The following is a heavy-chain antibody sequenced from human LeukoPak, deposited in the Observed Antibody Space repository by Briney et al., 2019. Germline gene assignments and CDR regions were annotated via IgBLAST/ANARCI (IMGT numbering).Heavy chain of an antibody. CDR3: AKDVYYYDSSGYFRHSHAFDT. CDR2: ISGSGGST. D-gene: IGHD3-22*01. CDR1: GFTFSSYA. V-gene: IGHV3-23*01. Sequence: TGGSLRLSCAASGFTFSSYAMSWVRQAPGKGLEWVSAISGSGGSTYYADSVKGRFTISRDNSKNTLYLQMNSLRAEDTAVYYCAKDVYYYDSSGYFRHSHAFDTWGQGTMVTVSS. J-gene: IGHJ3*02.